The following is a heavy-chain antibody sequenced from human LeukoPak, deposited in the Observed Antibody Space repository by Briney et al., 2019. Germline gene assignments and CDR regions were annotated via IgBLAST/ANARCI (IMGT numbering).Heavy chain of an antibody. CDR1: GGSISSGGYS. CDR3: ASRLIVGPTAPFDY. J-gene: IGHJ4*02. D-gene: IGHD1-26*01. CDR2: IYHSGST. Sequence: PSQTLSLTCAVSGGSISSGGYSWSWIRQPPGKGLEWIGYIYHSGSTYYNPSLKSRVTISVDRSKNQFSLKLSSVTAADTAVYYCASRLIVGPTAPFDYWGQGTLVTVSS. V-gene: IGHV4-30-2*01.